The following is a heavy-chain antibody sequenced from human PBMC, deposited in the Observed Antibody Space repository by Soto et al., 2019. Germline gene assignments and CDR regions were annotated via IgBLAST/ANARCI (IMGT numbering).Heavy chain of an antibody. CDR1: GFTVSDNY. J-gene: IGHJ4*02. V-gene: IGHV3-53*01. CDR2: IYAGGST. Sequence: EVQLVESGGGLIQPGGSLRLSCVASGFTVSDNYMIWVRQAPGKGLEWVSVIYAGGSTYYTDSVQGRFTLSRDNSNNTLHLQMDSLRAEDTAVYYCARCGIYPTYYFDSWGQGTLVTVSS. CDR3: ARCGIYPTYYFDS. D-gene: IGHD1-1*01.